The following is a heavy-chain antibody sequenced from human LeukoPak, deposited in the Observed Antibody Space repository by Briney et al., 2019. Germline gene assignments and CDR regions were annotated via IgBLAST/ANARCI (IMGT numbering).Heavy chain of an antibody. D-gene: IGHD1-26*01. CDR3: ARGGYSGSGGFDY. J-gene: IGHJ4*02. Sequence: PGGSLRLSCAASGFTFSSYEMNWVRQAPGKGLEWISYISSSGTTIYYADSVKGRFTISRDNAKNSLFLQMNSLRAEDTAVYYCARGGYSGSGGFDYWGQGTLFTVSS. CDR1: GFTFSSYE. CDR2: ISSSGTTI. V-gene: IGHV3-48*03.